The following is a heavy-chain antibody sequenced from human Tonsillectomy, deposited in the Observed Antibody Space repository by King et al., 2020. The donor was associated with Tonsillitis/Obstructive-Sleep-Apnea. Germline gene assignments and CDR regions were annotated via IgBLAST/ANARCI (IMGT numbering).Heavy chain of an antibody. CDR2: INHSGST. J-gene: IGHJ6*02. D-gene: IGHD1-26*01. CDR3: AMGEVGATTIYYYYALDV. Sequence: HVQLQQWGAGLLKPSETLSLTCAVYGGSFSGYYWSWIRQPPGKGLEWIGEINHSGSTNYSPSLKSRVTISIDTSKNQFSLKLSSVTAADTAVYYCAMGEVGATTIYYYYALDVWGQGTTVTVSS. V-gene: IGHV4-34*01. CDR1: GGSFSGYY.